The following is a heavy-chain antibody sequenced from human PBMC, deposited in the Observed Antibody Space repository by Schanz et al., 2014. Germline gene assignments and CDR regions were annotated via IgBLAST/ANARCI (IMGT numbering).Heavy chain of an antibody. V-gene: IGHV1-3*01. D-gene: IGHD3-10*01. J-gene: IGHJ6*02. Sequence: QVQLVQSGAEVKKPGASVKVSCKASGYTFTSYSIHWVRQAPGQGLEWMGWINVGNGNMKYSQKFQGRVTITADKSTFTAYMDVSSLRSDDTAVYYCARAKRFGDMDVWGQGTTVTVSS. CDR1: GYTFTSYS. CDR2: INVGNGNM. CDR3: ARAKRFGDMDV.